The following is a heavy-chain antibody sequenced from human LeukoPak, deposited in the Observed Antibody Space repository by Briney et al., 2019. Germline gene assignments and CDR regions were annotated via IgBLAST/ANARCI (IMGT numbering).Heavy chain of an antibody. D-gene: IGHD2/OR15-2a*01. CDR1: GFTFSSYA. V-gene: IGHV3-23*01. J-gene: IGHJ4*02. CDR2: ISGGGGST. CDR3: AKATTWGLSILALWYLDY. Sequence: GGSLRLSCAASGFTFSSYAMSWVRQAPGKGLEWVSAISGGGGSTFYADSVKGRFTIARDNSKNTLYLQMNSLRAEDTVVYYCAKATTWGLSILALWYLDYWGQGTLVTVSS.